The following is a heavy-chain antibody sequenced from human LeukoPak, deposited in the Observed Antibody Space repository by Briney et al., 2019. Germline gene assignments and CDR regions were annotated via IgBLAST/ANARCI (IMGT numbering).Heavy chain of an antibody. Sequence: GGSLRLSCRTSAFKFGDHAMTWVRQGHGKGWQWIGFIRRKVYSGTEDYAGIVKGRFPFSRDDSLGIVYQQMSSLKTKDTAVYYCATGGNDYNINAYPYCGQGTLVTVSS. J-gene: IGHJ4*02. V-gene: IGHV3-49*04. CDR2: IRRKVYSGTE. CDR3: ATGGNDYNINAYPY. CDR1: AFKFGDHA. D-gene: IGHD5-24*01.